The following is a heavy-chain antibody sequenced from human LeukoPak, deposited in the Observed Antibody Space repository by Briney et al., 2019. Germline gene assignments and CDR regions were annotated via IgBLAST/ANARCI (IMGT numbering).Heavy chain of an antibody. CDR1: GGSISSGDYF. D-gene: IGHD4-17*01. J-gene: IGHJ4*02. CDR3: VSHYGEVDY. CDR2: IYSSRCT. V-gene: IGHV4-30-4*01. Sequence: PSETLSLTCTVSGGSISSGDYFWSWIRQSPGNGLEYIGYIYSSRCTYYNPSLGSRVIISADTSKNQFSLKLSSVTAADTAVYYCVSHYGEVDYWGQGTLVTVSS.